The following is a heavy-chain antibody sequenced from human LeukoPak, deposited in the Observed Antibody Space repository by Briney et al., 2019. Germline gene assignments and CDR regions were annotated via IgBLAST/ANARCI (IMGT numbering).Heavy chain of an antibody. J-gene: IGHJ4*02. CDR2: IYYSGST. D-gene: IGHD6-19*01. Sequence: SETLSLTCTVSGGSVRSSSYYWGWIRQPPGKGLEWFGSIYYSGSTYYNASLKSRGTISVDTSKNQFSLKLNSVTAADTAVYFCARQVVAVAGTGYFDYWGQGTLVTVSS. CDR1: GGSVRSSSYY. CDR3: ARQVVAVAGTGYFDY. V-gene: IGHV4-39*01.